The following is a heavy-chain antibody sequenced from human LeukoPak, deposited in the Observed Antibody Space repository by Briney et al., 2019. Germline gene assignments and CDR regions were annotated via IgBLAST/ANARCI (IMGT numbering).Heavy chain of an antibody. Sequence: PGGSLRLSCAASGFTFCRYAMNWVRQAPGKGLEYVSAITNDGGSTYYAKSVKGRFTISRDNSKNTLYLEMGSLRPEDMAVYYCARGRNYGDYEGFYFDYWGQGALVTVSS. CDR2: ITNDGGST. CDR1: GFTFCRYA. J-gene: IGHJ4*02. CDR3: ARGRNYGDYEGFYFDY. V-gene: IGHV3-64*01. D-gene: IGHD4-17*01.